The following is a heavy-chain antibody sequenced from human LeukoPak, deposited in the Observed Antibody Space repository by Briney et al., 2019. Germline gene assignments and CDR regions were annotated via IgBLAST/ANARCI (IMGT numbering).Heavy chain of an antibody. J-gene: IGHJ4*02. CDR1: GGSISSSRYS. CDR3: ARVGFGGYSYGYVDF. D-gene: IGHD5-18*01. Sequence: SETLSLTCTVSGGSISSSRYSWGWIRQPPGKGLKWIGTIYDSGSTYYNPSLKSRVTISADTSKNQLPLRLSSVTAADTAVYYCARVGFGGYSYGYVDFWGQGTQVTVSS. CDR2: IYDSGST. V-gene: IGHV4-39*01.